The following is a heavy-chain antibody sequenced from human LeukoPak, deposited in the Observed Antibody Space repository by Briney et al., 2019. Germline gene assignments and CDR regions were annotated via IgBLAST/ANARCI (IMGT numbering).Heavy chain of an antibody. CDR2: ISAYNGNT. CDR1: GYTFTSYG. CDR3: ARGGYSSSWYTQYYFDY. J-gene: IGHJ4*02. V-gene: IGHV1-18*01. Sequence: ASVKVSCKASGYTFTSYGISWVRQAPGQGLEWMGWISAYNGNTNYAQKLQGRVTMTTDTSTSTAYMELRSLRSDNTAVYYCARGGYSSSWYTQYYFDYWGQGTLVTVSS. D-gene: IGHD6-13*01.